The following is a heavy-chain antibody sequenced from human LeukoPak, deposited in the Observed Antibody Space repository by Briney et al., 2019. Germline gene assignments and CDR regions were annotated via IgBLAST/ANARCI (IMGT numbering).Heavy chain of an antibody. V-gene: IGHV4-38-2*02. J-gene: IGHJ4*02. CDR3: ARDYDYVWGSYRPFDY. CDR1: GYSISSGYY. D-gene: IGHD3-16*02. Sequence: SETLSLTCTVSGYSISSGYYWGWIRQPPGKGLEWIGSIYHSGSTYYNPSLKSRVTISVDTSKNQFSLKLSSVTAADTAVYYCARDYDYVWGSYRPFDYWGQGTLVTVSS. CDR2: IYHSGST.